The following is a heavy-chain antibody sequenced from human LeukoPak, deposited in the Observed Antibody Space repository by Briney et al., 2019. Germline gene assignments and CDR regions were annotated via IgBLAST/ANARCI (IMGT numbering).Heavy chain of an antibody. D-gene: IGHD5-12*01. J-gene: IGHJ4*02. V-gene: IGHV3-23*01. CDR2: ISGSGGST. CDR1: GFTFSSYA. Sequence: GGSLRLSCAASGFTFSSYAMSWVRQAPGKGLEWVSAISGSGGSTYYADSVKGRFTISRDNSENTLYLQMNSLRAEDTAVYYCAKDMWATFSNLDYWGQGTLVTVSS. CDR3: AKDMWATFSNLDY.